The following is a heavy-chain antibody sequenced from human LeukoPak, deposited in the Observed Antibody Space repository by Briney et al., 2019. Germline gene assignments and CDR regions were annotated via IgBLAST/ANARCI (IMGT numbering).Heavy chain of an antibody. J-gene: IGHJ4*02. Sequence: ASVKVSCKASGYTFTGYYIHWVRQAPGQGLEWVGWIKSNSGGTKYAQKFQGRVTMTRDTSITTAYMELSRLRSDDTAVYYCATVYLGIRYFDYWGQGTLVTVSS. CDR1: GYTFTGYY. V-gene: IGHV1-2*02. D-gene: IGHD7-27*01. CDR3: ATVYLGIRYFDY. CDR2: IKSNSGGT.